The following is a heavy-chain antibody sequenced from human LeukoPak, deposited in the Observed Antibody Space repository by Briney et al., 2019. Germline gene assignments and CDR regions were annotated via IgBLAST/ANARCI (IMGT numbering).Heavy chain of an antibody. D-gene: IGHD2-15*01. CDR1: GFTFSDHY. CDR3: INLATVAATNYFEY. Sequence: WGSLTLSCAASGFTFSDHYMDWVRQAPGKGLEWVARTRNKGTSYSTDYAASVKGRVSISRDDSRNSLYLHMNSLKTEDTAVYYCINLATVAATNYFEYWGQGTLVTVSS. V-gene: IGHV3-72*01. CDR2: TRNKGTSYST. J-gene: IGHJ4*02.